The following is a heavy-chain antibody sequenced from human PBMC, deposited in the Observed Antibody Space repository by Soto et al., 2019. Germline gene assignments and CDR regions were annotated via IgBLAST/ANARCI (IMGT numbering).Heavy chain of an antibody. J-gene: IGHJ6*02. CDR1: GGSISSRSYY. Sequence: SETLSLTCTVSGGSISSRSYYWGWIRQPPGKGLEWIGSIYYSGSTYYNPSLKSRVTISVDTSKNQFSLKLSSVTAADTAVYYCARQGIAAAGTYYYYYCGMDVWGQGTTVTVSS. CDR3: ARQGIAAAGTYYYYYCGMDV. V-gene: IGHV4-39*01. CDR2: IYYSGST. D-gene: IGHD6-13*01.